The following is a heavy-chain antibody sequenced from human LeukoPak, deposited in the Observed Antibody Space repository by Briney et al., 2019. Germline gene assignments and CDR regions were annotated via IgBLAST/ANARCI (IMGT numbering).Heavy chain of an antibody. J-gene: IGHJ4*02. CDR2: IGSSSSYT. D-gene: IGHD3-22*01. V-gene: IGHV3-11*05. CDR1: GFIFSDHY. CDR3: ARVNYYSDSSGYRYYFDY. Sequence: GGSLRLSCAASGASGFIFSDHYMSWIRQAPVKGLEWVSYIGSSSSYTNYADSVKGRFIIYRDNAKTSLYLQMNSLRAEDTAVYYCARVNYYSDSSGYRYYFDYWGQGTLVTVSS.